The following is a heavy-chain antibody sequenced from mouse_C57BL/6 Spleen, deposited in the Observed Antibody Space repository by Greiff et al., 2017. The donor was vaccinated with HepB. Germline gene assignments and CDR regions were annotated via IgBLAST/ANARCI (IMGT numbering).Heavy chain of an antibody. J-gene: IGHJ1*03. Sequence: LVESGAELVRPGTSVKVSCKASGYAFTNYLIEWVKQRPGQGLEWIGVINPGSGGTNYNEKFKGKATLTADKSSSTAYMQLSSLTSEDSAVYFCARPYYDYDLYFDVWGTGTTVTVSS. CDR3: ARPYYDYDLYFDV. D-gene: IGHD2-4*01. V-gene: IGHV1-54*01. CDR1: GYAFTNYL. CDR2: INPGSGGT.